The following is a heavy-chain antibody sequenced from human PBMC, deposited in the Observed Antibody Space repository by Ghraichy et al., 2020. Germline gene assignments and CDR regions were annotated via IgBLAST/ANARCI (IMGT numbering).Heavy chain of an antibody. Sequence: GGSLRLSCAASGFTFSSYSMNWVRQAPGKGLEWVSYISSSSSTIYYADSVKGRFTISRDNAKNSLYLQMNSLRDEDTAVYYCARDRYCSSTSCSYGMDVWAQATTVTLSS. CDR2: ISSSSSTI. CDR1: GFTFSSYS. V-gene: IGHV3-48*02. CDR3: ARDRYCSSTSCSYGMDV. J-gene: IGHJ6*02. D-gene: IGHD2-2*01.